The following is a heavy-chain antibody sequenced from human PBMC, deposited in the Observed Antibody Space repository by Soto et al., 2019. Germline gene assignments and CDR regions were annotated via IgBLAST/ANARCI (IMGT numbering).Heavy chain of an antibody. V-gene: IGHV5-10-1*01. CDR2: IDPSDSYT. D-gene: IGHD3-22*01. J-gene: IGHJ6*02. CDR3: ARQTYYYDSSGGMDV. Sequence: GVSLKISCKGSGYSFTSYWISWVRQMPGKGLEWMGRIDPSDSYTNYSPSFQGHVTISADKSISTAYLQWSSLKASDTAMYYCARQTYYYDSSGGMDVWGQGTTVTV. CDR1: GYSFTSYW.